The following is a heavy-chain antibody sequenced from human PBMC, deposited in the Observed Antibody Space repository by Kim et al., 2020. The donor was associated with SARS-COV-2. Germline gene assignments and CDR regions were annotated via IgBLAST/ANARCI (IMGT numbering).Heavy chain of an antibody. CDR2: SAK. CDR3: ARDHDWAFDY. J-gene: IGHJ4*02. V-gene: IGHV3-11*04. Sequence: SAKWVADSVKDRSTTSRDNAKNLLFLQMNDLRGEDTAVYYCARDHDWAFDYWGQGITVTVS. D-gene: IGHD3-9*01.